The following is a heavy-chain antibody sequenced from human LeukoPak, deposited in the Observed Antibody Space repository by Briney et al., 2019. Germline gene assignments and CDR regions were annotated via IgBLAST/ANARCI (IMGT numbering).Heavy chain of an antibody. CDR3: ARGLAYCGGDCYSAGYMDV. CDR1: GYTFTSYD. Sequence: GASVTVSCKASGYTFTSYDINWVRQAPGQGLEWMGWMNPNRGNTGYAQKFQGRVTITRNTSISTAYMELSSLRSEDTAVYYCARGLAYCGGDCYSAGYMDVWGKGTTVTVSS. CDR2: MNPNRGNT. V-gene: IGHV1-8*03. D-gene: IGHD2-21*02. J-gene: IGHJ6*03.